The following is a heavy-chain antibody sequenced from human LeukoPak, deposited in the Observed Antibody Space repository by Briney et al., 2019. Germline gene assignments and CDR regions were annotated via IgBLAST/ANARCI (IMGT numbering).Heavy chain of an antibody. CDR3: ARDNSVGDSAWWFDP. Sequence: ASVKVSCKASGYTFTNNFMHWVRQAPGQGLEWMGIINPSGDNTWYAQKFQGRVTMTRDMATSTDYMEVSSLRSEDTAVHYCARDNSVGDSAWWFDPWGQGTLVTVSS. CDR2: INPSGDNT. V-gene: IGHV1-46*01. J-gene: IGHJ5*02. D-gene: IGHD5-12*01. CDR1: GYTFTNNF.